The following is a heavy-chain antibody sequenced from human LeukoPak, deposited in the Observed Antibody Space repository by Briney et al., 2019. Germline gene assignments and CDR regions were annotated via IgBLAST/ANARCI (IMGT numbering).Heavy chain of an antibody. CDR2: IIPIFGTA. D-gene: IGHD3-22*01. CDR1: GGTFSSYA. CDR3: ARVGYYYDSSGYYYGY. Sequence: SVKVSCKASGGTFSSYAVSWVRQAPGQGLEWMGGIIPIFGTANYAQKFQGSVTITADESTSTAYMELSSLRSDDTAVYYCARVGYYYDSSGYYYGYWGQGTLVTVSS. J-gene: IGHJ4*02. V-gene: IGHV1-69*01.